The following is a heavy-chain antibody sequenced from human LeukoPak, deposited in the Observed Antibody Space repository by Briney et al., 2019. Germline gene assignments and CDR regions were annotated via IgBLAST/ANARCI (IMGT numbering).Heavy chain of an antibody. D-gene: IGHD2-8*01. V-gene: IGHV3-23*01. Sequence: GGSLRLSCAASGFTFSSYAVSWVRQAPGKGLEWVSSISGSGASTYSADSVKGRFTISRDNSKNTLYLQMNSLRAEDTALYYCAKDRSCTNDICHGDFDYWGQGTLVTVSS. J-gene: IGHJ4*02. CDR3: AKDRSCTNDICHGDFDY. CDR2: ISGSGAST. CDR1: GFTFSSYA.